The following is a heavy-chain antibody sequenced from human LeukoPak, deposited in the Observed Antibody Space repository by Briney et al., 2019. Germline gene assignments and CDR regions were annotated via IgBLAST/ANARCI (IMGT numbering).Heavy chain of an antibody. CDR3: AKCTQQLEGGGFDY. Sequence: PGGSLRLSCAASGFTFSNYGMHWVRQAPGKGLEWVALIRFDGANKYYADSVKGRFTISRDNSKNTLYLQMNSLRAEDTAVYYCAKCTQQLEGGGFDYWGQGTLVTVSS. V-gene: IGHV3-30*02. J-gene: IGHJ4*02. D-gene: IGHD6-13*01. CDR1: GFTFSNYG. CDR2: IRFDGANK.